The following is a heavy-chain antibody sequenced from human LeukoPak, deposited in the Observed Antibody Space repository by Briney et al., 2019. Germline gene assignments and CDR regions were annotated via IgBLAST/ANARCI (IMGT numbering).Heavy chain of an antibody. J-gene: IGHJ3*02. D-gene: IGHD6-13*01. V-gene: IGHV4-4*02. CDR1: GGSISSSNW. CDR2: IYHSGST. CDR3: ARSRGVPGVDAFDI. Sequence: SGTLSLTCAVSGGSISSSNWWSWVRQPPGKGLEWIGEIYHSGSTNYNPSPKSRVTISVDTSKNQFSLKLSSVTAADTAVYYCARSRGVPGVDAFDIWGQGTMVTVSS.